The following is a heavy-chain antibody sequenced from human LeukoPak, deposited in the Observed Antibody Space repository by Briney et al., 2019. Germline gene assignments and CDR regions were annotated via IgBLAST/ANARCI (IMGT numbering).Heavy chain of an antibody. CDR3: AREVGARPYYYDSSGSLGIDY. CDR2: ISSSSSTI. D-gene: IGHD3-22*01. CDR1: GFTFSSYS. V-gene: IGHV3-48*04. J-gene: IGHJ4*02. Sequence: PGGSLRLSCAASGFTFSSYSMNWVRQAPGKGLEWVSYISSSSSTIYYADSVKGRFTISRDNAKNSLYLQINSLRAEDTAVYYCAREVGARPYYYDSSGSLGIDYWGQGTLVTVSS.